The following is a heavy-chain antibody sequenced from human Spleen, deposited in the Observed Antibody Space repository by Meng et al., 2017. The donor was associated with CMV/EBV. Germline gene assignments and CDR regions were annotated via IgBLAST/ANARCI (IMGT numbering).Heavy chain of an antibody. CDR3: ARGFPTSSSLVSFRWLDP. CDR2: IIPDLGIA. J-gene: IGHJ5*02. Sequence: TFSSYAISCVRQAPGQGLEWMGGIIPDLGIAKYAQNFQGRIAIIADKSTSTTHMELSSLRSDDTAVYYCARGFPTSSSLVSFRWLDPWGPGTLVTVSS. V-gene: IGHV1-69*10. CDR1: TFSSYA. D-gene: IGHD3-22*01.